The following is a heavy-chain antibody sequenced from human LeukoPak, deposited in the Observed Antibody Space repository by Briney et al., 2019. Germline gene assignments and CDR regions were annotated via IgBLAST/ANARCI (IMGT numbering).Heavy chain of an antibody. V-gene: IGHV3-48*03. Sequence: GGSLGLSCAASGFSFSSYEMNWVRQAPGKGLEWISYISASGTLTHYADSAEGRFTISRDNTKNSLYLQMNSLRGEDTAVYYCARDGTPIYSNGWVYMDVWGKGTTVTISS. CDR2: ISASGTLT. J-gene: IGHJ6*04. D-gene: IGHD6-19*01. CDR3: ARDGTPIYSNGWVYMDV. CDR1: GFSFSSYE.